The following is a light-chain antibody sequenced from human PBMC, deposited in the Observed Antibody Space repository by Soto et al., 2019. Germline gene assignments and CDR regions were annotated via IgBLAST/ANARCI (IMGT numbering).Light chain of an antibody. Sequence: DIQMTQSPSTLSASVGDRVTITCRASQSISYWLAWYQQKPGEAPKLLIFDASSLKSGVPSRFSGSGSGTESTLTISSLQSDDFGTYYCQQYDSYSWTFGQGTKVDI. CDR3: QQYDSYSWT. CDR2: DAS. CDR1: QSISYW. V-gene: IGKV1-5*01. J-gene: IGKJ1*01.